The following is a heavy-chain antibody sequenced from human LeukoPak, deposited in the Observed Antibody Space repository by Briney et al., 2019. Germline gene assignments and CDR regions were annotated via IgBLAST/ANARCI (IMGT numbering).Heavy chain of an antibody. J-gene: IGHJ6*02. V-gene: IGHV4-59*01. CDR1: GGSISSYY. D-gene: IGHD1-7*01. Sequence: SETLSLTCTVSGGSISSYYWGWIRQPPGKGLEWIGYIYYSGSTNYNPSLKSRVTISVDTSKNQFFLKLSSVTAADTAVYYCAREVWDYDTYYYGMDVWGQGTTVTVSS. CDR3: AREVWDYDTYYYGMDV. CDR2: IYYSGST.